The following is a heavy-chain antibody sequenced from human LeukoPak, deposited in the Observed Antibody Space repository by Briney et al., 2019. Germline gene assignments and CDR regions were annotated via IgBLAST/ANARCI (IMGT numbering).Heavy chain of an antibody. CDR2: ISGSGTGGRT. J-gene: IGHJ4*02. V-gene: IGHV3-23*01. D-gene: IGHD1-26*01. Sequence: GGSLRLSCAASGFTFITYAMSWVRQAPGKGLEGVSGISGSGTGGRTYYADSVKGRFTISRDNSKNTLYLQMNSLRAEDTAVYYCAKAGSIRFDYWGQGTLVTVSS. CDR3: AKAGSIRFDY. CDR1: GFTFITYA.